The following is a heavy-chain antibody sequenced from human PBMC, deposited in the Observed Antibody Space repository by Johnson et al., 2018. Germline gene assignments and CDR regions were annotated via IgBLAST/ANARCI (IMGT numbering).Heavy chain of an antibody. J-gene: IGHJ3*02. CDR3: AKPYYYGSSGYAFDI. CDR2: ISYDGTNK. Sequence: QVQLQESGGGVVQPGRSLRLSCAASGFTFSAYGIHWVRQAPGKGLEWVAVISYDGTNKYYAESVKGRFTISRDKSKNTLYLQMNSLRAEDTAVYYCAKPYYYGSSGYAFDIWGQGTMVTVSS. D-gene: IGHD3-22*01. CDR1: GFTFSAYG. V-gene: IGHV3-30*18.